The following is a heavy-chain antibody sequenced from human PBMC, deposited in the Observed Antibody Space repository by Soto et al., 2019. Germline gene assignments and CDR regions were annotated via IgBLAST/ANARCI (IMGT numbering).Heavy chain of an antibody. J-gene: IGHJ4*02. CDR3: AHRRVGTRSFDY. V-gene: IGHV2-5*02. D-gene: IGHD2-21*02. CDR1: GFSLSTSGVG. CDR2: IYWDDDK. Sequence: QITLKESGPPLVKPTQTLTLTCTFSGFSLSTSGVGVGWIRQPPGKALEWLALIYWDDDKRYSPSLKSRLTITKDTSKNQVVLTMTNMDPVDTATYYCAHRRVGTRSFDYWGQGTLVTVSS.